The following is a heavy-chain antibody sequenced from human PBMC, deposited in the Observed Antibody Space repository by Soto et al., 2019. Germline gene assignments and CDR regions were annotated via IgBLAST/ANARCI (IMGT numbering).Heavy chain of an antibody. CDR2: IYYSGST. J-gene: IGHJ4*02. D-gene: IGHD3-16*02. Sequence: QVQLQESGPGLVKPSQTLSLTCTVSGGSISSGGYYWSWIRQHPGKGLEWIGYIYYSGSTYYNPSLKSRVTISLEQFKNRFSLKLGSVTAADTAVYYCAGGRGGDYVWGSYRQTSYYFDYWGQGTLVTVSS. CDR3: AGGRGGDYVWGSYRQTSYYFDY. CDR1: GGSISSGGYY. V-gene: IGHV4-31*03.